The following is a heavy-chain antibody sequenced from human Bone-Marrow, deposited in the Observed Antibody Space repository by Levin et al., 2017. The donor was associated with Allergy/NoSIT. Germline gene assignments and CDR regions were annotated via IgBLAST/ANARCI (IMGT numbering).Heavy chain of an antibody. CDR1: GYTFTSYG. V-gene: IGHV1-18*01. CDR2: ISAYNGNT. CDR3: ARGGGVVVPAAMPQYYMDV. Sequence: GASVKVSCKASGYTFTSYGISWVRQAPGQGLEWMGWISAYNGNTNYAQKLQGRVTMTTDTSTSTAYMELRSLRSDDTAVYYCARGGGVVVPAAMPQYYMDVWGKGTTVTVSS. J-gene: IGHJ6*03. D-gene: IGHD2-2*01.